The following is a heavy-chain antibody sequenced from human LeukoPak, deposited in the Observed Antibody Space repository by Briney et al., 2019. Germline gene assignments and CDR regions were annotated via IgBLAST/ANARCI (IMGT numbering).Heavy chain of an antibody. D-gene: IGHD6-6*01. CDR3: ARTYSSSQNWFDP. Sequence: PSGTLSLTCAVSGGSISSSNWWSWVRQPPGKGLEWIGEIYHSGSTNYNPSLKSRVTISVDKSKNQFSLKLSSVTAADTAVYYCARTYSSSQNWFDPWGQGTLVTVSS. V-gene: IGHV4-4*02. J-gene: IGHJ5*02. CDR1: GGSISSSNW. CDR2: IYHSGST.